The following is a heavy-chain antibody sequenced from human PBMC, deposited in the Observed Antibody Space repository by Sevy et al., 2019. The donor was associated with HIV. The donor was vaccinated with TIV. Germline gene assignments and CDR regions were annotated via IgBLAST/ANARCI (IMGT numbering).Heavy chain of an antibody. Sequence: GESLKISCAASGFTFSSYSMNWVRQAPGKGLEWVSSISSSSSYIYYADSVKGRFTISRDNAKNSLYLQMNSLRAEDTAVYYCARDLVVVAATPYYFDYWGQGTLVTVSS. V-gene: IGHV3-21*01. CDR1: GFTFSSYS. J-gene: IGHJ4*02. CDR3: ARDLVVVAATPYYFDY. D-gene: IGHD2-15*01. CDR2: ISSSSSYI.